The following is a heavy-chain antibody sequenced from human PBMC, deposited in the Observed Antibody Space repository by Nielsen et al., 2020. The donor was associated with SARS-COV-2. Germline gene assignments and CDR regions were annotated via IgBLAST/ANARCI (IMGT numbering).Heavy chain of an antibody. Sequence: ASVKVSCKASGYTFNNYGISWVRQAPGQGLEWMGWISAYNGRTSYAQKLQGRGTMTIDTSTDTAWLELRSLRSDDTAVYYCARDAFRFYSDSSGYYDYWGQGTLVTVSS. CDR2: ISAYNGRT. CDR3: ARDAFRFYSDSSGYYDY. CDR1: GYTFNNYG. J-gene: IGHJ4*02. V-gene: IGHV1-18*01. D-gene: IGHD3-22*01.